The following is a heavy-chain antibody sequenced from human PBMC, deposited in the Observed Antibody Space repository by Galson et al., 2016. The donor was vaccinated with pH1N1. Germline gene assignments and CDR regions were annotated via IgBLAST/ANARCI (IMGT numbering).Heavy chain of an antibody. Sequence: PALVKPTQTLTLICSFSGFSLRSNGVGVGWIRQPPGKALEWLALIYWDDDKRYSPSLKSRLTITKDTSKNQVVPTMTNMDPVDTGTYFCAHRRLSGYYYQYYFYSWGQGTLVTVSS. V-gene: IGHV2-5*02. D-gene: IGHD3-22*01. CDR2: IYWDDDK. CDR3: AHRRLSGYYYQYYFYS. CDR1: GFSLRSNGVG. J-gene: IGHJ4*02.